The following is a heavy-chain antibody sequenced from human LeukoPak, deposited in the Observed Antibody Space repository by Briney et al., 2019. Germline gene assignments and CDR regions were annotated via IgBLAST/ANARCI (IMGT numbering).Heavy chain of an antibody. V-gene: IGHV3-15*01. J-gene: IGHJ4*02. CDR2: IKSKTDGGTT. CDR1: AFTFSNAW. CDR3: TQERITMVRGVIPYFDY. Sequence: GGSLRLSCAASAFTFSNAWMSWVHQPPGKGLEWVGRIKSKTDGGTTDYAAPVKGRFTISRDDSKNTLYLQMNSLKTEDTAVYYCTQERITMVRGVIPYFDYWGQGTLVTVSS. D-gene: IGHD3-10*01.